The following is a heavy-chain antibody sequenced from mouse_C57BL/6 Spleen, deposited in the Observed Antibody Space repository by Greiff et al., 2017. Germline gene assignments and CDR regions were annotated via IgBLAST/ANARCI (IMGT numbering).Heavy chain of an antibody. CDR2: IYPGDGDT. D-gene: IGHD2-1*01. Sequence: QVQLQQSGPELVKPGASVKISCTASGYAFSSSWMNWVKQRPGKGLEWIGRIYPGDGDTNYNGKFKGKATLTAYKSSSTAYMQLSSLTSEDSAVYFCARSIYYGNYDAMDYWGQGTSVTVSS. V-gene: IGHV1-82*01. CDR1: GYAFSSSW. CDR3: ARSIYYGNYDAMDY. J-gene: IGHJ4*01.